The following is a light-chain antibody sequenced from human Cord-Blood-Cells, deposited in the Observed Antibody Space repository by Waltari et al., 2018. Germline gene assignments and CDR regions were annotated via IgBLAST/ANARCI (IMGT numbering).Light chain of an antibody. J-gene: IGKJ3*01. CDR3: QQRSNWPT. CDR2: DAS. Sequence: IVLPRSPATWPFPSGERATLSCRASQSVSSFLACYQQKPGQAPRLLIYDASNRATGIPARFSGSGSGTDFTLTISSLEPEDFAVYYCQQRSNWPTFGPGTKVDIK. CDR1: QSVSSF. V-gene: IGKV3-11*01.